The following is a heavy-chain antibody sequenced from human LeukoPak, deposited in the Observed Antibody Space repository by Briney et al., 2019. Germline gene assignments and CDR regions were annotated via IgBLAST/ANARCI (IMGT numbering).Heavy chain of an antibody. CDR2: INPNSGGT. CDR3: ARDLGVALGFDP. CDR1: GYTFTSYY. Sequence: ASVKVSCKASGYTFTSYYMHWVRQAPGQGLEWMGWINPNSGGTNYAQKFQGRVTMTRDTSISTAYMELSRLRSDDTAVYYCARDLGVALGFDPWGQGTLVTVSS. J-gene: IGHJ5*02. D-gene: IGHD5-12*01. V-gene: IGHV1-2*02.